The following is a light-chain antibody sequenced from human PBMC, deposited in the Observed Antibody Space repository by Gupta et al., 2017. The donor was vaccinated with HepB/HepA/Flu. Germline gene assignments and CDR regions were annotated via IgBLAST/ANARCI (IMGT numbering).Light chain of an antibody. J-gene: IGLJ1*01. CDR3: AAWDASLNGYI. V-gene: IGLV1-44*01. Sequence: QAVLTRPPSASGTPGQRVTISCSGSSSNIGSYTVNWYQQLPGTAPKLLIYGNNERPSGVPVRFSGSKSGTSASLAISGLQAADEADYYCAAWDASLNGYIFGAGTKVTVL. CDR2: GNN. CDR1: SSNIGSYT.